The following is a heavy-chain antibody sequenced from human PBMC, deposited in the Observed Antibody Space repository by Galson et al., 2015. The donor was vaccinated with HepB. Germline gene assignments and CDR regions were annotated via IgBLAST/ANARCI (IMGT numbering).Heavy chain of an antibody. CDR2: ISSSSSTI. Sequence: LRLSCAASGFTFSSYSMNWVRQAPGKGLEWVSYISSSSSTIYYADSVKGRFTISRDNAKNSLYLQMNSLRAEDTAVYYCARDLDIGYSYDTFDYWGQGTLVTVSS. CDR1: GFTFSSYS. V-gene: IGHV3-48*04. D-gene: IGHD5-18*01. J-gene: IGHJ4*02. CDR3: ARDLDIGYSYDTFDY.